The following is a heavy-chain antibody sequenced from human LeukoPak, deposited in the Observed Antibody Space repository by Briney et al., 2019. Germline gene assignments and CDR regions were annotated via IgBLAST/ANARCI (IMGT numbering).Heavy chain of an antibody. CDR1: SGSFSGYY. CDR3: AKGGWLEY. J-gene: IGHJ4*02. V-gene: IGHV3-23*01. D-gene: IGHD6-19*01. CDR2: SSVSGGAT. Sequence: ETLSLTCAVYSGSFSGYYWSWVRQAPGRGLEWVSISSVSGGATNYADSVKGRFTISRDNSKNTLYLQMNSLRAEDTAVYYCAKGGWLEYWGQGTLVTVSS.